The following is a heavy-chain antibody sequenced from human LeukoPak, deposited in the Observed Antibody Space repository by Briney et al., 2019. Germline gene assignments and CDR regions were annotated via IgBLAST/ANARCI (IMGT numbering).Heavy chain of an antibody. CDR3: ARGMAFVD. V-gene: IGHV4-34*01. J-gene: IGHJ4*02. CDR2: INHSGST. CDR1: GGPFSGYF. Sequence: SETLSLTCAVCGGPFSGYFWSWIRQPPGKGLEWIGEINHSGSTNYSPSLKSRVTISLDTPKNQFSLKLSSVTAADTAVYYCARGMAFVDWGQGTLVTVSS. D-gene: IGHD2-21*01.